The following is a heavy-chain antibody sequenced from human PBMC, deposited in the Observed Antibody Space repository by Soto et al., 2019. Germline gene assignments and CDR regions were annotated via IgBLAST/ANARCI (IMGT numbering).Heavy chain of an antibody. CDR3: ARYDSSGYYWPYYYYGMDV. V-gene: IGHV3-23*01. CDR2: ISGRGGST. D-gene: IGHD3-22*01. Sequence: GGSLRLSCAASGFTFRSFAMSWVRQAPGKGLEWVSAISGRGGSTYYTDSVKGRFTISRDNAKNSLYLQMNSLRAEDTAVYYCARYDSSGYYWPYYYYGMDVWGQGTTVTVSS. CDR1: GFTFRSFA. J-gene: IGHJ6*02.